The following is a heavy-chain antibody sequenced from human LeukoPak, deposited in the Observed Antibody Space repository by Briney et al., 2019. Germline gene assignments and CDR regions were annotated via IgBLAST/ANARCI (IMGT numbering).Heavy chain of an antibody. D-gene: IGHD3-9*01. CDR1: GGSFSGYY. J-gene: IGHJ6*03. CDR3: ARLLALRYFDWLSPLQYYYYYMDV. Sequence: SETLSLTCAVYGGSFSGYYWSWIRQPPGKGLEWIGEINHSGSTNYNPSLKSRVTISVDTSKNQFSLKLSSVTAADTAVYYCARLLALRYFDWLSPLQYYYYYMDVWGKGTTVTISS. CDR2: INHSGST. V-gene: IGHV4-34*01.